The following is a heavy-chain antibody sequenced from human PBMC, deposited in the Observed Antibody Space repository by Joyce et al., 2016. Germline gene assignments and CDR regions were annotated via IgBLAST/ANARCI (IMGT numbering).Heavy chain of an antibody. V-gene: IGHV1-58*01. CDR1: GFTFTSSA. Sequence: QMQLVQSGPEVKKPGTSVKVSCKTSGFTFTSSAVQWVRQARGQRLEWIGWIVVGSGNTNYAQKFQERVTITRDRSTSTAYMELSSLGSEDTAVYYCAATPYYDSSGYLPRYWGQGTLVTVSS. J-gene: IGHJ4*02. CDR3: AATPYYDSSGYLPRY. D-gene: IGHD3-22*01. CDR2: IVVGSGNT.